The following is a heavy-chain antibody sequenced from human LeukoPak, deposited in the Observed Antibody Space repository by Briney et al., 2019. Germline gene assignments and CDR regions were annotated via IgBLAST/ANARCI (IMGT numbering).Heavy chain of an antibody. Sequence: GGSLRLSCAASGFTFSSYAMSWVRQAPGKGLEWVSAISGSGGSTYYADSVKGRFTISRDNSQNTVDLHMNSLRAEDTAVYYCAKDAQRGFDYSNSLEYWGQGTLVTVSS. J-gene: IGHJ4*02. CDR3: AKDAQRGFDYSNSLEY. D-gene: IGHD4-11*01. CDR2: ISGSGGST. CDR1: GFTFSSYA. V-gene: IGHV3-23*01.